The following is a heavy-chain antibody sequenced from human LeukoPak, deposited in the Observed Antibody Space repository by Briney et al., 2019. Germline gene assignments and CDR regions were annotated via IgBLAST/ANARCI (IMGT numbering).Heavy chain of an antibody. Sequence: SETLSLNCTVSAGSISSYYWSWHPPPPGKGLEWFGYIYYSGSTNYNPSLKSRASISIDTSKSQFSLKLSSVTDADTAVYYSARDGSQVDGDIFDYWGQGTLVSVSS. D-gene: IGHD4-17*01. CDR1: AGSISSYY. CDR2: IYYSGST. CDR3: ARDGSQVDGDIFDY. V-gene: IGHV4-59*01. J-gene: IGHJ4*02.